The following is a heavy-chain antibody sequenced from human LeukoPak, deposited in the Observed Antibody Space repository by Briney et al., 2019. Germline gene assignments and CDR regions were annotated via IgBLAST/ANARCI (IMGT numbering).Heavy chain of an antibody. CDR2: IASDRSST. CDR3: ARGRPHGNDY. Sequence: AGGSLRLSCAASGFTFSSYWMNWVRQAPGKGLVWVSRIASDRSSTTYADSVKGRFSISRDNAKNTLYLQMNSLRVEDTAVYYCARGRPHGNDYWGQGTLVTVSS. J-gene: IGHJ4*02. D-gene: IGHD4-23*01. CDR1: GFTFSSYW. V-gene: IGHV3-74*01.